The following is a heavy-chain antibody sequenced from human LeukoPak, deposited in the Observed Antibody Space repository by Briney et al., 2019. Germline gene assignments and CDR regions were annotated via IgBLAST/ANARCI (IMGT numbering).Heavy chain of an antibody. D-gene: IGHD5-12*01. CDR2: IIPIFGTA. J-gene: IGHJ4*02. Sequence: ASVKVSCKASGGTFSSYAISWVRQAPGQGLEWMGGIIPIFGTANYAQKFQGRVTITADESTSTAYMELSSLRSEDTAVYYCAREGHVDIVATYLYWGQGTLVTVSS. V-gene: IGHV1-69*13. CDR3: AREGHVDIVATYLY. CDR1: GGTFSSYA.